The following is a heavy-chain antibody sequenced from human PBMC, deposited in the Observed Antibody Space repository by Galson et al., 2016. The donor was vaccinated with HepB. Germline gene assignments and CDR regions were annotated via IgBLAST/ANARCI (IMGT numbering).Heavy chain of an antibody. Sequence: SXRLSCAASGFTFSRYGMHWVRQAPGKGLEWVAVILYDGSKKYYADSVKGRFTISRDNSKNTLYLQVNSLRAEDTAVYYCARGSFTIVRVTPNWFDPWGQGTLVTVSS. CDR1: GFTFSRYG. D-gene: IGHD3-3*01. CDR3: ARGSFTIVRVTPNWFDP. J-gene: IGHJ5*02. CDR2: ILYDGSKK. V-gene: IGHV3-33*01.